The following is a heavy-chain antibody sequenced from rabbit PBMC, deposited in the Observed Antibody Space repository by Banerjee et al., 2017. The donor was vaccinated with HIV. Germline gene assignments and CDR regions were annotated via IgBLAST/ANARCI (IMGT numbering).Heavy chain of an antibody. V-gene: IGHV1S40*01. Sequence: QSLEESGGDLVQPEGSLTLTCTASGFSFSSGAMCWVRQAPGKGLEWIACINTISGDTVYATWAKGRFTISKASWTTVTLQMTSLTAADTASYFCARDLAGVIGWNFNLWGPGTLVTVS. J-gene: IGHJ4*01. D-gene: IGHD4-1*01. CDR2: INTISGDT. CDR1: GFSFSSGA. CDR3: ARDLAGVIGWNFNL.